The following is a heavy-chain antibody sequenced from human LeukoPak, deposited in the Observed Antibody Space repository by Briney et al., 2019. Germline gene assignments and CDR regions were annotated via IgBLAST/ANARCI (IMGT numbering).Heavy chain of an antibody. V-gene: IGHV4-34*01. D-gene: IGHD1-1*01. Sequence: SETLSLTCAVYGGSFSGYYWSWIRQPPGKGLEWIGEINHSGSTNYNPSLKRRVTISVDTSKNKFSLKRSCVTAADTAGYFCARVDLTYLSFWKNWFDPWGQGTLVTVSS. J-gene: IGHJ5*02. CDR3: ARVDLTYLSFWKNWFDP. CDR2: INHSGST. CDR1: GGSFSGYY.